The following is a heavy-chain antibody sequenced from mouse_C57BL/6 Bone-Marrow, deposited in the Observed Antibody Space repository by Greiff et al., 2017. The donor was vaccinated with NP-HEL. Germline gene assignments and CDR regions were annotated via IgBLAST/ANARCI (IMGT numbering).Heavy chain of an antibody. V-gene: IGHV1-18*01. CDR3: ARWYYGSSPWFAY. Sequence: VHVKQSGPELVKPGASVKIPCKASGYTFTDYNMDWVKQSHGKSLEWIGDINPNNGGTIYNQKFKGKATLTVDKSSSTAYMELRSLTSEDTAVYYCARWYYGSSPWFAYWGQGTLVTVSA. CDR1: GYTFTDYN. J-gene: IGHJ3*01. D-gene: IGHD1-1*01. CDR2: INPNNGGT.